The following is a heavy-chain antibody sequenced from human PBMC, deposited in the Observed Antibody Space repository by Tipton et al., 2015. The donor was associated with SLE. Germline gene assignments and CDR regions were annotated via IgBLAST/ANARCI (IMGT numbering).Heavy chain of an antibody. Sequence: TLSLTCTVSGGSISSSSYYWGWIRQPPGKGLEWIGSIYYSGSTYYNPSLKSRVTISVDTSKNQFSLKLTSVTAADTAVYYCARDRPSSGFDSWGQGTLVTVSS. CDR2: IYYSGST. V-gene: IGHV4-39*07. D-gene: IGHD3-22*01. CDR3: ARDRPSSGFDS. J-gene: IGHJ4*02. CDR1: GGSISSSSYY.